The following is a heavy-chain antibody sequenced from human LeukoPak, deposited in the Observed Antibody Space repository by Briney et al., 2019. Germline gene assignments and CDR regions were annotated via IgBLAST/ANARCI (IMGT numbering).Heavy chain of an antibody. CDR3: ARDRLKVVPARGYNWFDP. CDR2: ISSSSSYI. Sequence: GGSLRLSCAASGFTFSSYSMNWVRQAPGKGLEWVSSISSSSSYIYYADSVKGRFTISRDNAKNSLYLQMNSLRAEDTAVYYCARDRLKVVPARGYNWFDPWGQGTLVTVSS. D-gene: IGHD2-2*01. J-gene: IGHJ5*02. CDR1: GFTFSSYS. V-gene: IGHV3-21*01.